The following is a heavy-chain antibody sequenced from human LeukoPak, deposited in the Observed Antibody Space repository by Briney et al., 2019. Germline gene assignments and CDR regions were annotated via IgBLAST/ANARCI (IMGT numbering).Heavy chain of an antibody. J-gene: IGHJ4*02. CDR2: ISYDGSNK. CDR1: GFTFSSYG. D-gene: IGHD3-3*01. V-gene: IGHV3-30*18. CDR3: AKADSHYDFWSGYYTGGIDY. Sequence: GRSLRLSCAASGFTFSSYGMHRVRQAPGKGLEWVAVISYDGSNKYYADSVKGRFTISRDNSKNTLYLQMNSLRAEDTAVYYCAKADSHYDFWSGYYTGGIDYWGQGTLVTVSS.